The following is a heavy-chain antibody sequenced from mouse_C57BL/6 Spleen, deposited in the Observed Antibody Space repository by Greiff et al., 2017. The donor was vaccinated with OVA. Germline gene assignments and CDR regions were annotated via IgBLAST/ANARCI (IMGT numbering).Heavy chain of an antibody. CDR2: IDPSDSET. Sequence: VQLQQPGAELVRPGSSVKLSCKASGYTFTSYWMHWVKQRPIQGLEWIGNIDPSDSETHYNQKFKDKATLTVDKSSSTAYMQLSSLTSEDSAVYYCAREGYDYLDYWGQGTTLTVSS. V-gene: IGHV1-52*01. CDR3: AREGYDYLDY. J-gene: IGHJ2*01. D-gene: IGHD2-3*01. CDR1: GYTFTSYW.